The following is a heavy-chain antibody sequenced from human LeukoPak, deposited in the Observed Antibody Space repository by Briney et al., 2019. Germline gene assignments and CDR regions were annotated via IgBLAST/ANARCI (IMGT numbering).Heavy chain of an antibody. D-gene: IGHD3-22*01. Sequence: SETLSLTCTVSGGSISFGGYYWSWIRQLPGKGLEWIGYMYDREKTDYNPSLRSRVIISLDTSKNQFSLKLNSVTAADTAVYYCAREEAYDSSGYVPYWGQGTLVTVSS. CDR3: AREEAYDSSGYVPY. V-gene: IGHV4-31*03. CDR2: MYDREKT. J-gene: IGHJ4*02. CDR1: GGSISFGGYY.